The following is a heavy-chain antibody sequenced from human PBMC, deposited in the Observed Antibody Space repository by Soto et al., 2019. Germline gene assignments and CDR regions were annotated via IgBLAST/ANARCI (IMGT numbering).Heavy chain of an antibody. V-gene: IGHV1-69*13. CDR2: IIPIFGTA. D-gene: IGHD5-18*01. CDR3: ARAIEYSYGNYYYGMDV. CDR1: GGTFSSYA. Sequence: SVKVSCKASGGTFSSYAISWVRQAPGQGLEWMGGIIPIFGTANYAQKFQGRVTITADESTSTAYMELSSPRSEDTAVYYCARAIEYSYGNYYYGMDVWGQGTTVTVSS. J-gene: IGHJ6*02.